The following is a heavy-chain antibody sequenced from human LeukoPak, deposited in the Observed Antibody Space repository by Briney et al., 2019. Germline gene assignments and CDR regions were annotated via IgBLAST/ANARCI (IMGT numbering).Heavy chain of an antibody. V-gene: IGHV3-30*02. CDR1: GFTLSIYG. J-gene: IGHJ4*02. CDR2: IRYDGGDK. D-gene: IGHD2-15*01. Sequence: GGSLRLSCAASGFTLSIYGIHSVRQAPGRGLQWVAFIRYDGGDKYYVDSVKGRFTISRDNSKNTLYLQMNSLRAEDTAGYYCARDFGGTFCSGDSCYSSGYVGVGYWGQGTLVTVSS. CDR3: ARDFGGTFCSGDSCYSSGYVGVGY.